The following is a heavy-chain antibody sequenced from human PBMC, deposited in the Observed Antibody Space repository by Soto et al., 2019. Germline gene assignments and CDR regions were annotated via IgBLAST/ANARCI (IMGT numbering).Heavy chain of an antibody. CDR3: GTPGGGGGY. D-gene: IGHD3-10*01. CDR1: GFTVSNNY. Sequence: EVQLVESGGGLIQPGGSLRLSCAVSGFTVSNNYMSWVRQAPGKGLEGVSVIYSGGYTAYGDSVKGRFTISRDNSKNTLFLQIKRLGADDRGVFFWGTPGGGGGYWGQGTLVTVSS. J-gene: IGHJ4*02. V-gene: IGHV3-53*01. CDR2: IYSGGYT.